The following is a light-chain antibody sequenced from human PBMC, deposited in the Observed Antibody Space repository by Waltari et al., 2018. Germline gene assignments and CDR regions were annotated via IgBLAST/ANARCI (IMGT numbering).Light chain of an antibody. Sequence: QVVLTQSPSASASLGASVNLTCTLSSGHSDYAIAWHQQQPQRGPRYLLNINTEGSQIKGDVIPDLFSGSSSGAERYLSISSLQSEDEADYYGQTWGAGFRVFGGGTKLTVL. CDR1: SGHSDYA. V-gene: IGLV4-69*01. J-gene: IGLJ3*02. CDR2: INTEGSQ. CDR3: QTWGAGFRV.